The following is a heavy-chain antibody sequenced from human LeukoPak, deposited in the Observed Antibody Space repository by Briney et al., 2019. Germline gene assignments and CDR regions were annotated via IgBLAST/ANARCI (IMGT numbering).Heavy chain of an antibody. CDR3: ARDYYDSRGDAFDI. J-gene: IGHJ3*02. CDR1: GGSISSHS. D-gene: IGHD3-22*01. CDR2: IFYSEST. V-gene: IGHV4-59*11. Sequence: SETLSLTCTVSGGSISSHSWSWIRQPPGKGLEWIGYIFYSESTNYSPSLKSRVTISVDTSKNQFSLRLSSVTAADTAVYYCARDYYDSRGDAFDIWGQGTMVTVSS.